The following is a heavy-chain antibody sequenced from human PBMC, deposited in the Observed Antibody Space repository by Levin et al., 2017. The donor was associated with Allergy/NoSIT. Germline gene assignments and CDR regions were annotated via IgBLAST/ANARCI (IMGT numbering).Heavy chain of an antibody. D-gene: IGHD3-10*01. CDR1: GYSFTSYW. V-gene: IGHV5-51*01. CDR3: ARHVARTDYYGSGSYRYTDY. CDR2: IYPGDSDT. Sequence: KVSCKGSGYSFTSYWIGWVRQMPGKGLEWMGIIYPGDSDTRYSPSFQGQVTISADKSISTAYLQWSSLKASDTAMYYCARHVARTDYYGSGSYRYTDYWGQGTLVTVSS. J-gene: IGHJ4*02.